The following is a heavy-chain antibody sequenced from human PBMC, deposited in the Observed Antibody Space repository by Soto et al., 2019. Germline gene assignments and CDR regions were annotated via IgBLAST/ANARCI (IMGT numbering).Heavy chain of an antibody. CDR3: ARVVDVLRFLESYPGYMDV. Sequence: GGSLRLSCAASGFTFRSSSMNWVRQAPGKGLEWVSYISSSSSTIYYADSVKGRFTISRDNAKNSLYLQMNSLRAEDTAVYYCARVVDVLRFLESYPGYMDVWGKGTTVTVSS. V-gene: IGHV3-48*01. CDR2: ISSSSSTI. D-gene: IGHD3-3*01. J-gene: IGHJ6*03. CDR1: GFTFRSSS.